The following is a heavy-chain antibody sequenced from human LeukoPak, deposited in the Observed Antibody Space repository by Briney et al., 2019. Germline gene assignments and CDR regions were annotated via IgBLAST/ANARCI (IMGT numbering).Heavy chain of an antibody. CDR2: IIPIFGTA. Sequence: GSSVKVSCKASGGTFSSYAISWVRQAPGQGLEWMGGIIPIFGTANYAQKFQGRVTITADKSTSTAYMELSSLRSEDTAVYYCARDVYYGSGSPYFDYWGQGTLVTVSS. V-gene: IGHV1-69*06. D-gene: IGHD3-10*01. J-gene: IGHJ4*02. CDR3: ARDVYYGSGSPYFDY. CDR1: GGTFSSYA.